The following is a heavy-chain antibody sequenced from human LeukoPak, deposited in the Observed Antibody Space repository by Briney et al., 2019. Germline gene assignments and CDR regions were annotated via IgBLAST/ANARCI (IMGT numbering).Heavy chain of an antibody. Sequence: SETLSLTCTVSGGSISIYYWSWIRQPPGKGLEWIGYIYYSGSTNYNPSLKSRVTISVDTSKNQFSLKLSSVTAADTAVYYCARILGDDSSGYWDYWGQGNLVTVSS. J-gene: IGHJ4*02. CDR3: ARILGDDSSGYWDY. V-gene: IGHV4-59*01. CDR2: IYYSGST. CDR1: GGSISIYY. D-gene: IGHD3-22*01.